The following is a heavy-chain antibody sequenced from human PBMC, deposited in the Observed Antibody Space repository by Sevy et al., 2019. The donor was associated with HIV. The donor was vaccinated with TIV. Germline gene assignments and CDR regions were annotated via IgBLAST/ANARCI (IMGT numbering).Heavy chain of an antibody. D-gene: IGHD2-21*02. CDR1: GGSISSNSYY. Sequence: SETLSLTCTVSGGSISSNSYYWDWIRQSPGKGPTWIGSVTQTKSTYYTSSLKSRVTISVDVSKNQFSLNLNSVTAADTAVYYCAIRRRGDFTQTYDYWGQGTLVTVSS. J-gene: IGHJ4*02. V-gene: IGHV4-39*01. CDR3: AIRRRGDFTQTYDY. CDR2: VTQTKST.